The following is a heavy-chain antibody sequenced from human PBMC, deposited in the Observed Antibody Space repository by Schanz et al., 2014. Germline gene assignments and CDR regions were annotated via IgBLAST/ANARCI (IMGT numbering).Heavy chain of an antibody. Sequence: EVQLVESGGGLVQPGGFLRISCAASGFTFSGYAMSWVRQAPGKGLEWVSSIVGGGGRTYYADSVKGRFTISRDNSKNTLFLQMNSLRAEDTAAYYCARAKRFGDMDVWGLGTTVTVSS. CDR3: ARAKRFGDMDV. CDR2: IVGGGGRT. J-gene: IGHJ6*02. D-gene: IGHD3-10*01. CDR1: GFTFSGYA. V-gene: IGHV3-23*04.